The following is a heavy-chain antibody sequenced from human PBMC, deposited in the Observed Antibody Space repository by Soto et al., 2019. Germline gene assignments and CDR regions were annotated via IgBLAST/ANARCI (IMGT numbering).Heavy chain of an antibody. V-gene: IGHV1-46*03. CDR2: INPSGGST. Sequence: QVQLVQSGAEVKKPGASVKVSCKASGYSFTNYYIHWVRQAPGQGLEWMGMINPSGGSTTYAQKFQGRVTMTRYTSTSTVFMELSSLRSEDTALYYCSRDAWYSKTYRYDMDVWGRGTTVTVSS. D-gene: IGHD5-18*01. CDR3: SRDAWYSKTYRYDMDV. J-gene: IGHJ6*03. CDR1: GYSFTNYY.